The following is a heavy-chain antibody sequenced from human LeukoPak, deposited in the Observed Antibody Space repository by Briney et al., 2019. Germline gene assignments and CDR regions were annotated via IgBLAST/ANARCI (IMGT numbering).Heavy chain of an antibody. CDR3: ARKRIYSRTYDH. CDR1: NVSFSDYY. Sequence: SETLSLTCAVYNVSFSDYYWNRIRQPPGKGLEWIGEISHSGSTNYNPSLKSRVTISVDTSKNQFSLRLNSVTAADTAVYYCARKRIYSRTYDHWGQGTLVTVSS. V-gene: IGHV4-34*01. D-gene: IGHD6-13*01. CDR2: ISHSGST. J-gene: IGHJ4*02.